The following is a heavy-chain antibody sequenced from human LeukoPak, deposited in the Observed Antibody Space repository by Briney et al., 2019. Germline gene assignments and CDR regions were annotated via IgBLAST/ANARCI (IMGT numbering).Heavy chain of an antibody. V-gene: IGHV4-39*01. CDR2: IYYSGST. D-gene: IGHD2-2*01. CDR1: GGSISSSSYY. CDR3: ASGYCSSTSCLRYYYYYMDV. Sequence: PSETLSLTCTVSGGSISSSSYYWGWIRQPPGKGLEWIGSIYYSGSTYYNPSLKSRVTISVDTSKNQFSLKLSSVTAADTAVYYCASGYCSSTSCLRYYYYYMDVWGKGTTVTVSS. J-gene: IGHJ6*03.